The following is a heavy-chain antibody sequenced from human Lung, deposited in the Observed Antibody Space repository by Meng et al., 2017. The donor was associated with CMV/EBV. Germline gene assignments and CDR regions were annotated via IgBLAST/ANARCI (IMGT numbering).Heavy chain of an antibody. CDR1: GLTFSSYG. Sequence: SCAASGLTFSSYGMSWVREAPGEVLEWVSSIGATAGGTYYADSVKGRFTISSDNAQNTLYLQMNSLRAKDTDVCYCAKYSAVGERLYYFLYGGEGTXVTFSS. D-gene: IGHD3-10*01. V-gene: IGHV3-23*01. J-gene: IGHJ4*02. CDR2: IGATAGGT. CDR3: AKYSAVGERLYYFLY.